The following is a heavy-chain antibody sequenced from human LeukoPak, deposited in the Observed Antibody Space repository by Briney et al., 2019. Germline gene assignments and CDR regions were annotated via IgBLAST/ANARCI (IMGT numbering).Heavy chain of an antibody. Sequence: GGSLRLSCAASGFTFSNYNMNWVRQAPGKGLEWVSYISSSNNAMYYADSVRGRFTISRDNAKNSLYLQMNSLRDEETAVYYCARVLRYFDWLTYGMDVWGQGTTVTVS. J-gene: IGHJ6*02. CDR1: GFTFSNYN. CDR3: ARVLRYFDWLTYGMDV. D-gene: IGHD3-9*01. V-gene: IGHV3-48*02. CDR2: ISSSNNAM.